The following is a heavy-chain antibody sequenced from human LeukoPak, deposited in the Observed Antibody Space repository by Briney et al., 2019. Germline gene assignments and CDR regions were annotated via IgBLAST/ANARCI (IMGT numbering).Heavy chain of an antibody. Sequence: SETLSLTCTVSGGSISSYYWSWIRQPAGKGLEWIGRIYTSGSTNYNPSLKSRVTMSVDTSKNQFSLKLSSVTAADTAVYYCARDVRVYYDSSGYHNWFDPWGQGTLVTVSS. CDR3: ARDVRVYYDSSGYHNWFDP. CDR1: GGSISSYY. J-gene: IGHJ5*02. V-gene: IGHV4-4*07. CDR2: IYTSGST. D-gene: IGHD3-22*01.